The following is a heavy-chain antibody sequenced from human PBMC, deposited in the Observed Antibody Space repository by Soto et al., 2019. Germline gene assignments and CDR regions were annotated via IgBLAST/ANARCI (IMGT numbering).Heavy chain of an antibody. J-gene: IGHJ5*02. CDR2: IYWDDDK. D-gene: IGHD6-13*01. Sequence: QITLKESGPPLVKPTQTLTLTCTFSGFSLSTSGVGVGWIRQPPGKALEWLALIYWDDDKRYSPSLKSRLTITKDTSKNQVVLTMTNMDPVDTATYYCAHTGYSSSWVLNWFDPWGQGTLVTVSS. CDR3: AHTGYSSSWVLNWFDP. CDR1: GFSLSTSGVG. V-gene: IGHV2-5*02.